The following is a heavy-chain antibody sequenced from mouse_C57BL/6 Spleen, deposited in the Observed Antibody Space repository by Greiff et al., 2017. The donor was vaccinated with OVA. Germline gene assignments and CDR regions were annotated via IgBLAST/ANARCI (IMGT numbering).Heavy chain of an antibody. CDR3: ARPSGTPFDY. CDR1: GYTFTSYW. Sequence: QVHVKQPGAELVKPGASVKLSCKASGYTFTSYWMHWVKQRPGQGLEWIGMIHPNSGSTNYNEKFKSKATLTVDKSSSTAYMQLSSLTSEDSAVYYCARPSGTPFDYWGQGTTLTVSS. J-gene: IGHJ2*01. D-gene: IGHD4-1*01. CDR2: IHPNSGST. V-gene: IGHV1-64*01.